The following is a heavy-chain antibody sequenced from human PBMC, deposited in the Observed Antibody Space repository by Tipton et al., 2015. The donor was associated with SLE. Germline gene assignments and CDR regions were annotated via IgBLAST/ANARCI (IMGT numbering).Heavy chain of an antibody. J-gene: IGHJ6*03. V-gene: IGHV4-31*03. CDR3: ARVPPDWGGDYYMDV. Sequence: LRLSCTVSGGSISSSSYYWSWIRQHPGKGLEWIGYIYYSGSTYYNPSLKSRVTISVDTSKNQFSLKLSSVTAADTAVYYCARVPPDWGGDYYMDVWGKGTTVTVSS. CDR2: IYYSGST. CDR1: GGSISSSSYY. D-gene: IGHD7-27*01.